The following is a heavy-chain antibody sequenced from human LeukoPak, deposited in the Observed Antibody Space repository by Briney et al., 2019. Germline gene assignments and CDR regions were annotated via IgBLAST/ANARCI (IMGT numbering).Heavy chain of an antibody. V-gene: IGHV4-31*11. Sequence: PSETLSLTCAVSGGSISSGGYSWSWIRRHPGKGLEWIGYIYYSGSTYYNPSLKSRVTISVDTSKNQFSLKLSSVTAADTAVYYCARGRYYGSGSYYYAFDIWGQGTMVTVSS. CDR2: IYYSGST. CDR1: GGSISSGGYS. D-gene: IGHD3-10*01. CDR3: ARGRYYGSGSYYYAFDI. J-gene: IGHJ3*02.